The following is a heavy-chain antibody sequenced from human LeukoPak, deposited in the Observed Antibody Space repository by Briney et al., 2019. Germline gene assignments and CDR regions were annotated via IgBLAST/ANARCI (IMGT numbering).Heavy chain of an antibody. CDR3: ARHEGSASYYYY. J-gene: IGHJ4*02. CDR2: FLYSGST. D-gene: IGHD2-2*01. CDR1: GGSISSSSHY. V-gene: IGHV4-39*01. Sequence: SETLSLTCTVPGGSISSSSHYWAWIRQPPGKGMEWIASFLYSGSTSYNPSLKSRLTISVDTSKNQFFLKLNSVTAADPPFYSCARHEGSASYYYYGGQGAPVTVS.